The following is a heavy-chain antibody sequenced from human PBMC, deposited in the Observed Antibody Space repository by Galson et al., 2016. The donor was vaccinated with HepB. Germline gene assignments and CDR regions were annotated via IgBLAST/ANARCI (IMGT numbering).Heavy chain of an antibody. Sequence: SLRLSCAVSGFAVRSNFMAWVRQAPGKGLEWVSLIYSGGSTYYADSVRGRFTISRDNSKNTAYLQMNSLRAEDTAVYYCAREVGYSYVVTINWFDPWGQGTLVTVSS. J-gene: IGHJ5*02. D-gene: IGHD5-18*01. CDR1: GFAVRSNF. V-gene: IGHV3-53*01. CDR3: AREVGYSYVVTINWFDP. CDR2: IYSGGST.